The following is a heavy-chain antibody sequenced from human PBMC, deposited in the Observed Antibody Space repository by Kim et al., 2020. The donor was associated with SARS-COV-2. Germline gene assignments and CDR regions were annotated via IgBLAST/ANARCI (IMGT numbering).Heavy chain of an antibody. CDR2: IYWDDDK. Sequence: SGPTLVNPTQTLTLTCTFSGFSLSTSGVGVGWIRQPPGKALEWLALIYWDDDKRYSPSLETRLTIIKDTSKNQVVLIMTNMDPVDTATYYCAHKVVGTPGGWFDPWGQGTLVTVSS. CDR1: GFSLSTSGVG. CDR3: AHKVVGTPGGWFDP. J-gene: IGHJ5*02. V-gene: IGHV2-5*02. D-gene: IGHD1-26*01.